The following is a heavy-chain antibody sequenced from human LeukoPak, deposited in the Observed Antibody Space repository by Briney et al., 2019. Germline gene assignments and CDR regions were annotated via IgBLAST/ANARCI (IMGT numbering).Heavy chain of an antibody. V-gene: IGHV3-30*18. D-gene: IGHD5-18*01. CDR3: AKERVGYSYGSLFY. CDR1: GFTFSSYG. CDR2: ISYDGSNK. J-gene: IGHJ4*02. Sequence: GRSLRLSCAASGFTFSSYGMHWVRQAPGKGLEWVAVISYDGSNKYYADSVKGRFTISRDNSKNTLYLQMNSLRAEDTAVYYCAKERVGYSYGSLFYWGQGTLVTVSS.